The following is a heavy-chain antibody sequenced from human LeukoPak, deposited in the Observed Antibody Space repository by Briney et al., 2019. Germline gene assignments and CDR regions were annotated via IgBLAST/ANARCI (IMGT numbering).Heavy chain of an antibody. V-gene: IGHV4-39*07. Sequence: SETLSLTCTVSGGSISSSSYYWGWIRQPPGKGLEWIGSIYYSGSTYYNPSLKSRVTISVDTSKNQFSLKLSSVTAADTAVYYCARTTGYYGSGSYYWFDPWGQGTLVTVSS. CDR3: ARTTGYYGSGSYYWFDP. J-gene: IGHJ5*02. CDR1: GGSISSSSYY. D-gene: IGHD3-10*01. CDR2: IYYSGST.